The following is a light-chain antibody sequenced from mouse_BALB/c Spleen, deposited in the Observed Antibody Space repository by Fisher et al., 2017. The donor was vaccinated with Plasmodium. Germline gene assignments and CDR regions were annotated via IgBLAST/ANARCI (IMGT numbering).Light chain of an antibody. CDR2: KVS. CDR1: QSLVHSYGATY. V-gene: IGKV1-110*01. CDR3: WQGTHLWT. J-gene: IGKJ1*01. Sequence: DIVLTQSTLSLPVSLGDQASISCRSSQSLVHSYGATYLHWYLQKPSQSPKLLISKVSNRFSGVPDRFNGGGSGTDFTLKNSRVEAEDLGVYYCWQGTHLWTFGGGTKLEIK.